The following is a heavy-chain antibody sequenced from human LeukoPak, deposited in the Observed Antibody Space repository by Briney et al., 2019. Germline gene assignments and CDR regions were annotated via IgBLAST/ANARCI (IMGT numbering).Heavy chain of an antibody. J-gene: IGHJ4*02. CDR3: ARDLAGEWELLQFSDYFDY. D-gene: IGHD1-26*01. CDR2: ISAYNGNT. Sequence: AASVKVSCKASGYTFTSYGISWVRQAPGQGLEWMGWISAYNGNTNYAQKLQGRVTMTTDTSTSTAYMELRSLRSDDTAVYYCARDLAGEWELLQFSDYFDYWGQGTLVTVSS. V-gene: IGHV1-18*01. CDR1: GYTFTSYG.